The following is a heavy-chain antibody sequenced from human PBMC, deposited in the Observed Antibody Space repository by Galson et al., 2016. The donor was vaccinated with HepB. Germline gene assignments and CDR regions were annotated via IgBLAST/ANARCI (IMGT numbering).Heavy chain of an antibody. D-gene: IGHD3-22*01. Sequence: QSGAEVKKPGESLKISCRGSGSTLNDYWIAWVRQVPGKGLEYMGMIFPDDFDTRYSPSFQGHVTISVDRSTKTAYLQWTSLRASDTATYFCARPTNDAYEYDSSGLSYWGQGTRVIVSS. CDR2: IFPDDFDT. CDR3: ARPTNDAYEYDSSGLSY. J-gene: IGHJ4*02. CDR1: GSTLNDYW. V-gene: IGHV5-51*01.